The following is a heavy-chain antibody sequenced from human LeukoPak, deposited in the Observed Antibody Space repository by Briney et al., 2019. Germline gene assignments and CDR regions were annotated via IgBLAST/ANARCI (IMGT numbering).Heavy chain of an antibody. V-gene: IGHV1-46*01. Sequence: GASVKVSCKASGYTFTSYYMHWVRQAPGQGLEWMGIINPSGGSTSYAQKLQGRVTMTRDTSTSTVYMELSSLRSEDTAVYYCARDRIAAAEVERSNWFDPWGQGTLVTVSS. J-gene: IGHJ5*02. D-gene: IGHD6-13*01. CDR3: ARDRIAAAEVERSNWFDP. CDR2: INPSGGST. CDR1: GYTFTSYY.